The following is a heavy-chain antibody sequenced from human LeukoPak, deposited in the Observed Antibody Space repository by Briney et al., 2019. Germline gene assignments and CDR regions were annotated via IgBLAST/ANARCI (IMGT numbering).Heavy chain of an antibody. Sequence: GGSLRLSCSASGFTVRSNYESWVRQAPGKGLEWVAFIRYDGSNKYYADSVKGRFTISRDNSKNTLYLQMNSLRAEDTAVYYCAKDLRPYSRTAFDIWGQGTMVTVSS. V-gene: IGHV3-30*02. CDR1: GFTVRSNY. CDR2: IRYDGSNK. CDR3: AKDLRPYSRTAFDI. D-gene: IGHD2-21*01. J-gene: IGHJ3*02.